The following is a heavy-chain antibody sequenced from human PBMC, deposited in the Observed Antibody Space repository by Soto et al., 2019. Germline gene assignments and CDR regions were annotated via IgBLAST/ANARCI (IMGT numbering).Heavy chain of an antibody. CDR2: INAGYGNT. CDR1: GYTFSSYA. V-gene: IGHV1-3*01. D-gene: IGHD7-27*01. CDR3: ARGTGDGTFDF. J-gene: IGHJ4*02. Sequence: ASVKVSCKASGYTFSSYAMHWVRQAPGQRLEWMGWINAGYGNTRSSQRFQDRVTISRDTSASTAYMELTSLRSEDTAVYYCARGTGDGTFDFWGQGTLVTVSS.